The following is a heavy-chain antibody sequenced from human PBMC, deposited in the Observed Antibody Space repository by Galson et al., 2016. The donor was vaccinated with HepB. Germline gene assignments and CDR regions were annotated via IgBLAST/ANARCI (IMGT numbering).Heavy chain of an antibody. CDR3: ARHATEDPLGDYFEP. D-gene: IGHD2-15*01. V-gene: IGHV5-10-1*01. J-gene: IGHJ5*02. CDR2: IDPSDSDV. Sequence: QSGAEVKKPGQSLRISCEASGYSFTTYWISWARQMPGKGLEWMGKIDPSDSDVYYSPSFQGHVTFSANRSITTAYLQWSGLKASDTAIYYCARHATEDPLGDYFEPWGQGTPVIVSS. CDR1: GYSFTTYW.